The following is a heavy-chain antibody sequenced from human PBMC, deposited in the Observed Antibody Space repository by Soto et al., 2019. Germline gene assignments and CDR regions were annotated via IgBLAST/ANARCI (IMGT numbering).Heavy chain of an antibody. CDR3: ARAPEEVYHSLYYFDY. Sequence: PSETLSLTCTVSGGSISSYYWSWIRQPPGKGLEWIGYIYYSGSTNYNPSLKSRVTISVDTSKNQSSLKLSSVTAADTAVYYCARAPEEVYHSLYYFDYWGQGTLVTVSS. CDR1: GGSISSYY. CDR2: IYYSGST. J-gene: IGHJ4*02. D-gene: IGHD3-16*02. V-gene: IGHV4-59*01.